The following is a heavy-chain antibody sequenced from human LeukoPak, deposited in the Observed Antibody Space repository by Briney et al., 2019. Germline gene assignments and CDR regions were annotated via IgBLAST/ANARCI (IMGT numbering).Heavy chain of an antibody. Sequence: GGSLRLSCAASGFTFSSYALSWVRQAPGKGLEWVSAIGPSGVIALYIDSVKGRFTISRDNSKSTLYLQMNSLRAEDTAVYYCARRPLDVRHFDYWGQGALVTVSS. CDR2: IGPSGVIA. D-gene: IGHD3-10*02. V-gene: IGHV3-23*01. CDR1: GFTFSSYA. J-gene: IGHJ4*02. CDR3: ARRPLDVRHFDY.